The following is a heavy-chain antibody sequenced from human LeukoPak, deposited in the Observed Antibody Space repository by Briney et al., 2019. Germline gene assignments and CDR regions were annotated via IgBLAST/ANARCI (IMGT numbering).Heavy chain of an antibody. CDR2: ISWNSGSI. D-gene: IGHD3/OR15-3a*01. J-gene: IGHJ5*02. Sequence: PGGSLRLSCAASGFTFDDYAMHWVRQAPGKGLQWVSGISWNSGSIDYADSVKGRFTISRDNAKKSLYLQINSLRAEDTALYYCAKDTATIFGLKGSNWFDPWGQGTLVTVSS. V-gene: IGHV3-9*01. CDR3: AKDTATIFGLKGSNWFDP. CDR1: GFTFDDYA.